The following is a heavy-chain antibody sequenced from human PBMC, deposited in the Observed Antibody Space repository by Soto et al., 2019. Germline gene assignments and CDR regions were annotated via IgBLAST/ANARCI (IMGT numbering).Heavy chain of an antibody. V-gene: IGHV4-34*01. Sequence: ETLSLTCAVYGWSFSGYYWSWIRQPPGKGLEWIGEINHSGSTNYNPSLKSRVTISVDTSKNQFSLKLSSVTAADTAVYYCAREMSRGGYYDSSGYYGPFDYWGQGTLVTVSS. CDR3: AREMSRGGYYDSSGYYGPFDY. CDR2: INHSGST. J-gene: IGHJ4*02. D-gene: IGHD3-22*01. CDR1: GWSFSGYY.